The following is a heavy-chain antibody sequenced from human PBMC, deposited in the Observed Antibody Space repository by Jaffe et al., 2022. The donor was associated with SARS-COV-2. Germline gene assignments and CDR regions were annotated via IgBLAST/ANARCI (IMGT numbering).Heavy chain of an antibody. D-gene: IGHD2-2*01. CDR3: ARGQVPAAMRGWFDP. CDR1: GGSFSGYY. J-gene: IGHJ5*02. Sequence: QVQLQQWGAGLLKPSETLSLTCAVYGGSFSGYYWSWIRQPPGKGLEWIGEINHSGSTNYNPSLKSRVTISVDTSKNQFSLKLSSVTAADTAVYYCARGQVPAAMRGWFDPWGQGTLVTVSS. V-gene: IGHV4-34*01. CDR2: INHSGST.